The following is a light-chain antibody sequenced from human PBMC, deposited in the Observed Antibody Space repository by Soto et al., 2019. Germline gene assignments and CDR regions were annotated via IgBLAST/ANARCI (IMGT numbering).Light chain of an antibody. CDR3: QQYNNWPLT. Sequence: ETVMTQSPATLSASPGERVTLSCRASQSVSIHLAWYQQKPGQAPRLLIYAASTRATGIPASFSGSGSGTEFTLTISSLQSEDFAVYYCQQYNNWPLTFGGGTKVEIK. CDR2: AAS. J-gene: IGKJ4*01. CDR1: QSVSIH. V-gene: IGKV3-15*01.